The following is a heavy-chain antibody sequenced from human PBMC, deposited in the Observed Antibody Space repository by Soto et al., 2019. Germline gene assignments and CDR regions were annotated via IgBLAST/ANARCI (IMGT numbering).Heavy chain of an antibody. CDR3: ARQEWLRLPSPYYFDY. V-gene: IGHV4-39*01. J-gene: IGHJ4*02. CDR1: GGSISSSSYY. Sequence: SETLSLTCTVSGGSISSSSYYWGWIRQPPGKGLEWIGSIYYSGSTYYNPSLKSRVTISVDTSKNQFSLKLSSVTAADTAVYYCARQEWLRLPSPYYFDYWGQGTLVTVSS. CDR2: IYYSGST. D-gene: IGHD5-12*01.